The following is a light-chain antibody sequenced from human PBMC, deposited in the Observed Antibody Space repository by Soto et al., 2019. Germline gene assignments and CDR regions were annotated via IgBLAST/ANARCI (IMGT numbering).Light chain of an antibody. J-gene: IGKJ1*01. V-gene: IGKV1-13*02. CDR1: QGISSG. CDR3: QQYNSYWT. CDR2: DAS. Sequence: AIHVTQSPSSLSSSLVDRVTITCRASQGISSGLAWYQQKPGKAPKLLIYDASSLESGVPSRFSGSGSGTEFTLTISSLQPDDFATYYCQQYNSYWTFGQGTKVDNK.